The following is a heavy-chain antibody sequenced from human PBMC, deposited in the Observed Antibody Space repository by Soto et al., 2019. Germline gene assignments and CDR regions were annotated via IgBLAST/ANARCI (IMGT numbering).Heavy chain of an antibody. CDR1: GYTFSNFW. D-gene: IGHD6-13*01. V-gene: IGHV5-51*01. CDR2: IYPGDNET. J-gene: IGHJ4*02. Sequence: GESLKISCQCSGYTFSNFWIGWVRQLPGKGLEWMGIIYPGDNETRYSPSFHGKVTISADKSFNTAYLQWNSLEASDTAFYFCARSPRSSPYFDDWGQGALVTVSS. CDR3: ARSPRSSPYFDD.